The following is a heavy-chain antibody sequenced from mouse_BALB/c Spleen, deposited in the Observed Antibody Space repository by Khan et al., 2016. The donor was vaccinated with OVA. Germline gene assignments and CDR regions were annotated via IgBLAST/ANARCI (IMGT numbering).Heavy chain of an antibody. J-gene: IGHJ2*01. CDR2: INPHIGET. CDR3: ARIYGSDFDY. V-gene: IGHV1-20*02. D-gene: IGHD1-1*01. CDR1: GYSFTGYF. Sequence: EVKLVESGPELVKPGASVKISCKASGYSFTGYFMNWVMQSHGKSLEWIGRINPHIGETFYNQKFKGKATLTVDESSSTAHMELRSLASEDSAVYYCARIYGSDFDYWGQGTPLTVSS.